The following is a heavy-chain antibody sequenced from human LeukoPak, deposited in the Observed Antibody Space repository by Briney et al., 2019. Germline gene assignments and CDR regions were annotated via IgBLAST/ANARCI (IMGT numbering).Heavy chain of an antibody. CDR1: GLTFSSYW. Sequence: PGGPLTLSCAPSGLTFSSYWVHWARHAPGKGVVWGSRNNSDGSYTNYADSVKGRFTISRDNARNTLYLQVNSLRADDTAVYYCAGHQQWLIYWGQGTLVTVSS. V-gene: IGHV3-74*01. CDR2: NNSDGSYT. D-gene: IGHD6-19*01. CDR3: AGHQQWLIY. J-gene: IGHJ4*02.